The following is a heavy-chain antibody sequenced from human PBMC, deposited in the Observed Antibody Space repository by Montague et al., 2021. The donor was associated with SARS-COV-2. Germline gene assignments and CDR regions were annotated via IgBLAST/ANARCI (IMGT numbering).Heavy chain of an antibody. D-gene: IGHD1-26*01. V-gene: IGHV4-39*01. J-gene: IGHJ3*02. CDR2: IYHSGST. Sequence: SETLSLTCTVSGGSIRSSSYYWAWLRQPPGKGREWIGSIYHSGSTFYNPSLKSRVSMSVDTSKNQFSLKLSPVTAADTAMYYCARVKWELSVGNVFDIWGQGTMVTVSS. CDR1: GGSIRSSSYY. CDR3: ARVKWELSVGNVFDI.